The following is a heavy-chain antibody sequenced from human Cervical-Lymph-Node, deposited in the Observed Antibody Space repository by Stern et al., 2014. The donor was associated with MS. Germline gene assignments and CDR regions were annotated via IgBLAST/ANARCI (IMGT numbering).Heavy chain of an antibody. J-gene: IGHJ4*02. CDR3: ARQGYNTQWYGHFQY. CDR1: GFSFISYG. CDR2: ISRHNSKA. D-gene: IGHD5-24*01. Sequence: QVQLLEPGVEVMKPGGSVRVYCKASGFSFISYGMSWVRQAPGQGLEWMAWISRHNSKANVAQTVQGRVTMTTDKSTSTVYVEMRSLRDDDTAIYYCARQGYNTQWYGHFQYWGQGTPITVSS. V-gene: IGHV1-18*01.